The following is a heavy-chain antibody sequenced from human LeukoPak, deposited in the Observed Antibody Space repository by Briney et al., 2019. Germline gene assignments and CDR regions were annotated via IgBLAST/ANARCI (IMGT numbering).Heavy chain of an antibody. V-gene: IGHV4-59*01. CDR1: GGSISSYY. CDR3: AREGRRSDCSSTSCYGKLYNWFDP. CDR2: IYYSGST. Sequence: SETLPLTCTVSGGSISSYYWSWIRQPPGKGLEWIGYIYYSGSTNYNPSLKSRVTISVDTSKNQFSLKLSSVTAADTAVYYCAREGRRSDCSSTSCYGKLYNWFDPWGQGTLVTVSS. D-gene: IGHD2-2*01. J-gene: IGHJ5*02.